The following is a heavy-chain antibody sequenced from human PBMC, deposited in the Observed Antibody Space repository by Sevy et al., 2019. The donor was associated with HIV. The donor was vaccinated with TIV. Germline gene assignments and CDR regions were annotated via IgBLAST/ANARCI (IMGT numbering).Heavy chain of an antibody. CDR2: ISGSGGST. D-gene: IGHD2-2*01. J-gene: IGHJ6*02. CDR1: GFTFSSYA. CDR3: AKDQGIVVVPAALEVTEYYGMDV. V-gene: IGHV3-23*01. Sequence: GGSLRLSCAASGFTFSSYAMSWVRQAPGKGLEWVSAISGSGGSTYYADSVKGRFTISRDNSKNTLYLQMNSLRAEDTAVYYCAKDQGIVVVPAALEVTEYYGMDVWGQGTTVTVSS.